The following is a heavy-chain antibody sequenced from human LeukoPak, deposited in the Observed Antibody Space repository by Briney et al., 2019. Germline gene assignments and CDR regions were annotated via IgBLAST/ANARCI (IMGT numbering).Heavy chain of an antibody. J-gene: IGHJ4*02. CDR1: GFTLSNFW. CDR3: AQGGATISDY. V-gene: IGHV3-7*01. D-gene: IGHD5-12*01. CDR2: IKQDGSEK. Sequence: GGSLRLSCAVSGFTLSNFWMAWVRQAPGKGLEWVANIKQDGSEKYYADSVKGRFTISRDDAKNSLYLQMNTLRVEDTAVYYCAQGGATISDYWGQGTLVTVSS.